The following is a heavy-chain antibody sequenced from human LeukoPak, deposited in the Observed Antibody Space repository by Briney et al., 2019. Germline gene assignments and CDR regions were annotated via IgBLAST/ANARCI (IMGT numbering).Heavy chain of an antibody. CDR3: ARDLTLDRVGGNFDI. CDR2: ISSSGSTT. CDR1: GFSFSSYE. D-gene: IGHD1-1*01. J-gene: IGHJ3*02. V-gene: IGHV3-48*03. Sequence: GGSLRLSCAASGFSFSSYEMNWVRQAPGKGLEWVSYISSSGSTTYYADSVKGRFTFSRDNAKNSLYLQMNSLRAEDTAVYYCARDLTLDRVGGNFDIWGQGTMVTVSS.